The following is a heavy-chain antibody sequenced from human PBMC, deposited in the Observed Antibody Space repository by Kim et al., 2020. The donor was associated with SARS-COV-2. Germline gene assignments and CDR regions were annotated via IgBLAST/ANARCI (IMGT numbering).Heavy chain of an antibody. V-gene: IGHV4-34*01. CDR1: GESLSDYY. Sequence: SETLSLTCAVYGESLSDYYWSWIRQPPGKGLQWIGEINHSGNTNYNPSLKSRVSISVDTSTNHFSLKLNSVTAADTAVYYCARGPNILRGYYYYGMDVWG. J-gene: IGHJ6*01. D-gene: IGHD3-3*01. CDR2: INHSGNT. CDR3: ARGPNILRGYYYYGMDV.